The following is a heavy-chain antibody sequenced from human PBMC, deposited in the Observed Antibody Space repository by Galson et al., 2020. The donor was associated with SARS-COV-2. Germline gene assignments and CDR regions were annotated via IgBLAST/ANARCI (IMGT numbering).Heavy chain of an antibody. CDR3: ARVSHYDILSKTRIYYYYGMDV. Sequence: GGSLRLSCAASGFTFSSYDMHWVRQATGKGLEWVSAIGTAGDTYYPGSVKGRFTISRENAKNSLYLQMNSLRAGDTAVYYCARVSHYDILSKTRIYYYYGMDVWGQGTTVTVSS. D-gene: IGHD3-9*01. J-gene: IGHJ6*02. CDR1: GFTFSSYD. CDR2: IGTAGDT. V-gene: IGHV3-13*01.